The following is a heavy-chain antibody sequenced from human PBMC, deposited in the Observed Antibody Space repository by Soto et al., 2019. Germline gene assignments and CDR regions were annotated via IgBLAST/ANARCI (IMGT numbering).Heavy chain of an antibody. CDR3: AKDRGTSAYRVWGHYYGMDV. V-gene: IGHV3-30*18. J-gene: IGHJ6*01. Sequence: QVQLVESGGGVVQPGKSLRLSCVASGFTFSSHGMHWVRQAPGKGLEWVAVISYDGSNKYFADSVKGRFTISRDNSKNTVYLQMNSLRAEDTAVYYCAKDRGTSAYRVWGHYYGMDVWRQGTTVTVSS. CDR1: GFTFSSHG. D-gene: IGHD2-2*01. CDR2: ISYDGSNK.